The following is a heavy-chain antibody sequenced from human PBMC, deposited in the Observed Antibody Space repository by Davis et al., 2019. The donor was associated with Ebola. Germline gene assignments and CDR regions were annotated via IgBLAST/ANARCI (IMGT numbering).Heavy chain of an antibody. CDR2: ISSSSSTI. CDR1: GFTFSSYS. CDR3: ASTSGQQLVNYYYYGMDV. Sequence: GESLKISCAASGFTFSSYSMNWVRQAPGKGLEWVSYISSSSSTIYYADSVKGRFTISRDNAKNSLYLQMNSLRDEDTAVYYCASTSGQQLVNYYYYGMDVWGQGTTVTVSS. V-gene: IGHV3-48*02. J-gene: IGHJ6*02. D-gene: IGHD6-13*01.